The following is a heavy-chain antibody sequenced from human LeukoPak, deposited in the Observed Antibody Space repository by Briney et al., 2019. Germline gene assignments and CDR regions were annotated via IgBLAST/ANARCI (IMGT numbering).Heavy chain of an antibody. CDR3: ARHAYDTRGYSNSPFDY. Sequence: SETLSLTCSVSGGSLSSTNSFWGWIRRPPGKGLEWIGTISYTGSTSYNPSLESRVTISVDTSKNQLSLKLSSVTAADTAVYYCARHAYDTRGYSNSPFDYWGQGTLVTVSS. CDR2: ISYTGST. D-gene: IGHD3-22*01. CDR1: GGSLSSTNSF. V-gene: IGHV4-39*01. J-gene: IGHJ4*02.